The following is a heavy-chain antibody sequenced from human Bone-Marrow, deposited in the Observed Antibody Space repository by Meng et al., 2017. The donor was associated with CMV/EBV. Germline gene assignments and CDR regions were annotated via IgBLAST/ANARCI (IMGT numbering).Heavy chain of an antibody. Sequence: ETLSLTCAVYGGSFSGYYWSWIRQPPGKGLEWIGEINHSGSTNYNPSLKSRVTISVDTSKNQFSLKLSSVTAADTAVYYCARDRRRRYCSSTSCYFALFDYWGQGTLVTVSS. V-gene: IGHV4-34*01. CDR1: GGSFSGYY. CDR3: ARDRRRRYCSSTSCYFALFDY. CDR2: INHSGST. J-gene: IGHJ4*02. D-gene: IGHD2-2*01.